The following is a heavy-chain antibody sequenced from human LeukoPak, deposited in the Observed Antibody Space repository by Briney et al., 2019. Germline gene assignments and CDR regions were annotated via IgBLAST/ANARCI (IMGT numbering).Heavy chain of an antibody. CDR1: GYTFTGYY. Sequence: GASVKVSCKASGYTFTGYYMHWVRQAPGQGLEWMGWINPNSGGTNYAQKFHGRATMTRDTSISTAYMELRRLRSDDTAVYYCARGAHYHDSSQGYDYWGQGTLVTVSS. CDR2: INPNSGGT. D-gene: IGHD3-22*01. J-gene: IGHJ4*02. V-gene: IGHV1-2*02. CDR3: ARGAHYHDSSQGYDY.